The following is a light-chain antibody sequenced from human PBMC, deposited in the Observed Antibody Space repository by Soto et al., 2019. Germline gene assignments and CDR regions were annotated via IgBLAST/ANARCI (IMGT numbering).Light chain of an antibody. CDR1: QSVSSN. V-gene: IGKV3-15*01. Sequence: EIVMTQSPATLSVSPGERATLSCRASQSVSSNLAWYQQKPGQAPRLLIYGASTRATGIPARFSGSGSGTEFTLTISILQSEDFAVYYCQQYNNWPLWTFGQGTKVEIK. CDR2: GAS. J-gene: IGKJ1*01. CDR3: QQYNNWPLWT.